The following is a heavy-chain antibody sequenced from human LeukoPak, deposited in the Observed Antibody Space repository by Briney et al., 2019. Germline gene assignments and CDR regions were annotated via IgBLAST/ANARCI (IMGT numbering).Heavy chain of an antibody. Sequence: GGSLRLSCAASGFRFDDYAMHWVRHAPGKGLEWVSGISWNSGSIGYADSVKGRFTISRDNAKNSLYLQMNSLRAEDTALYYCAKGDYYDSSGYDYWGQGTLVTVSS. CDR3: AKGDYYDSSGYDY. V-gene: IGHV3-9*01. D-gene: IGHD3-22*01. CDR2: ISWNSGSI. CDR1: GFRFDDYA. J-gene: IGHJ4*02.